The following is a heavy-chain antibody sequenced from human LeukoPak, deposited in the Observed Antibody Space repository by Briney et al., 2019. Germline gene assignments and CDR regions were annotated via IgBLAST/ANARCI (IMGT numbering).Heavy chain of an antibody. V-gene: IGHV4-59*08. CDR1: GGSISSYY. Sequence: PSETLSLTCTVSGGSISSYYWSWIRQPPGKGLEWMGYIYYSGSTNYNPSLKSRVTISVDTSKNQFSLKLSSVTAADTAVYYCARHPRIAVAGTYAVSYYYYGTDVWGQGTTVTVSS. J-gene: IGHJ6*02. CDR3: ARHPRIAVAGTYAVSYYYYGTDV. CDR2: IYYSGST. D-gene: IGHD6-19*01.